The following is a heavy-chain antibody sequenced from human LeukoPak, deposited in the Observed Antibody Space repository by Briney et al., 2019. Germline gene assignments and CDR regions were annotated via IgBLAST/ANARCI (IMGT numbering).Heavy chain of an antibody. D-gene: IGHD1-7*01. CDR2: ISYDGSNK. Sequence: PGGPLRLSCAASGFTFSSYGMHWVRQAPGKGLEWVAVISYDGSNKYYADSVKGRFTISRDNSKNTLYLQMNSLRAEDTAVYYCAKGLELHLRHWFDPWGQGTLVTVSS. CDR1: GFTFSSYG. J-gene: IGHJ5*02. V-gene: IGHV3-30*18. CDR3: AKGLELHLRHWFDP.